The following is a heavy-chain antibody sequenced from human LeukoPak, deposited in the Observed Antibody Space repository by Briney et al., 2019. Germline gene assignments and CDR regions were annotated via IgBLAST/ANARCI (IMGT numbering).Heavy chain of an antibody. D-gene: IGHD3-10*01. Sequence: GGSLRLSCAASGFTFSSYSKNWVRQAPGKGLEWVSSISSSSSYIYYADSVKGRFTISRDNAKNSLYLQMNSLRAEDTAVYYCARDSYGSGSYSWFRYWGQGTLVTVSS. J-gene: IGHJ4*02. CDR2: ISSSSSYI. CDR1: GFTFSSYS. CDR3: ARDSYGSGSYSWFRY. V-gene: IGHV3-21*01.